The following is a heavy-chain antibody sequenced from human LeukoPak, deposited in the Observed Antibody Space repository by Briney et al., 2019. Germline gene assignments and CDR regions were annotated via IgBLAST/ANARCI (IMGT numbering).Heavy chain of an antibody. V-gene: IGHV3-48*03. D-gene: IGHD6-6*01. J-gene: IGHJ4*02. Sequence: GGSLRLSCAASGFTFSSYEMNWVRQAPGKGLEWVSYISSSGSTIYYADSVKGRFTISRDKAKNSLYLQMNSLRAEDTAVYYCARRGLSNSSFGLFDYWGQGTLVTVSS. CDR3: ARRGLSNSSFGLFDY. CDR1: GFTFSSYE. CDR2: ISSSGSTI.